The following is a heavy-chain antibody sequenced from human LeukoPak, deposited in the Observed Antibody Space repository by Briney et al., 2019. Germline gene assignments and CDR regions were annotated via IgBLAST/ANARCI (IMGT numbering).Heavy chain of an antibody. D-gene: IGHD2-2*01. J-gene: IGHJ4*02. CDR2: VNHSGIT. CDR3: ARQRVDPGNIVVVPAATPFDY. V-gene: IGHV4-34*01. Sequence: SETLSLTCAVYGGSFSGSYWSWIRQPPGKGLEWIGEVNHSGITNYNPSLKSRVTISVDTSKNQFSLKLSSVTAADTAVYYCARQRVDPGNIVVVPAATPFDYWGQGTLVTVSS. CDR1: GGSFSGSY.